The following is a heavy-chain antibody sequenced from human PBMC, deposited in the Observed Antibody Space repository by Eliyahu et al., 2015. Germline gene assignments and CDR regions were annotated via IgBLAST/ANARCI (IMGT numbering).Heavy chain of an antibody. D-gene: IGHD3-16*01. CDR3: ARGLSGGEENDY. J-gene: IGHJ4*02. V-gene: IGHV4-34*01. Sequence: QVQLQQWGAGLLKPSETLSLTCAVYGGSFSGYYWSWIRQPPGKGLEWIGEINHSGSTNYNPSLKSRVTISVDTSKNQFSLKLSSVTAADTAVYYCARGLSGGEENDYWGQGTLVTVSS. CDR1: GGSFSGYY. CDR2: INHSGST.